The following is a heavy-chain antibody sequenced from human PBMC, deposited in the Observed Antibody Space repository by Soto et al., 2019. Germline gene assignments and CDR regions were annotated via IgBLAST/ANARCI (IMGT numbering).Heavy chain of an antibody. CDR2: IYYSGST. CDR1: GGSITSGDYY. Sequence: PSETLSLTCNVSGGSITSGDYYWSWIRQPPGKGLEWIGYIYYSGSTYYNPSLKSRVTISVDTSKNQFSLKLSSVTAADTAVYYCARVPVVPAALIYYGMDVWGQGTTVTVSS. J-gene: IGHJ6*02. CDR3: ARVPVVPAALIYYGMDV. D-gene: IGHD2-2*01. V-gene: IGHV4-30-4*01.